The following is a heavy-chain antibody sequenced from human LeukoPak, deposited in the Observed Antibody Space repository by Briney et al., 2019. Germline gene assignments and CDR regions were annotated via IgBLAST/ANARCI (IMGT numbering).Heavy chain of an antibody. CDR2: INWNGRSI. Sequence: AGGSLRLSCAVATFTFDEYGMSWVRHTAGKGLEWVSGINWNGRSIVYGDSVEGRFTVSRDNAKSSLYLQMNSLRAEDTAVYYCAKDAPSYRGSGSYYFYFDYWGQGTLVTVSS. V-gene: IGHV3-20*04. J-gene: IGHJ4*02. CDR3: AKDAPSYRGSGSYYFYFDY. CDR1: TFTFDEYG. D-gene: IGHD3-10*01.